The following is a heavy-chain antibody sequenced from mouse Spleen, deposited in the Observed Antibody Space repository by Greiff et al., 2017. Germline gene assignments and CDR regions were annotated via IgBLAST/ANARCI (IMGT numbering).Heavy chain of an antibody. CDR1: GFTFSSFG. Sequence: EVQVVESGGDLVQPGGSRKLSCAASGFTFSSFGMHWVRQAPEKGLEWVAYISSGSSTIYYADTVKGRFTISRDNPKNTLFLQMTSLRSEDTAMYYCARKNGDWFAYWGQGTLVTVSA. J-gene: IGHJ3*01. V-gene: IGHV5-17*02. D-gene: IGHD2-13*01. CDR2: ISSGSSTI. CDR3: ARKNGDWFAY.